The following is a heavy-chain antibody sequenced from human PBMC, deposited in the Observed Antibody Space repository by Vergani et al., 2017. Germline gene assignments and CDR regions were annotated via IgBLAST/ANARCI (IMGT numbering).Heavy chain of an antibody. CDR1: GGSLSSSNW. CDR2: IYYSGST. V-gene: IGHV4-4*02. CDR3: ASIYCGGDCYPNY. Sequence: QVQLQESGPGLVKPSGTLSLTCAVSGGSLSSSNWWSWVRQPPGKGLEWIGSIYYSGSTYYNPSLKSRFTISVDTSKNQFSLKLSSVTAADTAVYYCASIYCGGDCYPNYWGQGTLVTVSS. D-gene: IGHD2-21*01. J-gene: IGHJ4*02.